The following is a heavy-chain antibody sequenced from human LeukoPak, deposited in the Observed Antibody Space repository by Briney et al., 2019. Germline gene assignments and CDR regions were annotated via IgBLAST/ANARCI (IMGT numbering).Heavy chain of an antibody. D-gene: IGHD4-17*01. V-gene: IGHV3-23*01. J-gene: IGHJ4*02. CDR2: ISGSGGST. CDR3: AKISLLYGEGY. CDR1: GFTFSSYA. Sequence: GGSLRLSCVASGFTFSSYAMSWVRQAPGKGLEWVSAISGSGGSTYYADSVKGRFTISRDNSKNTLYLQMNSLISEDTAVYYCAKISLLYGEGYWGQGTLVTVSS.